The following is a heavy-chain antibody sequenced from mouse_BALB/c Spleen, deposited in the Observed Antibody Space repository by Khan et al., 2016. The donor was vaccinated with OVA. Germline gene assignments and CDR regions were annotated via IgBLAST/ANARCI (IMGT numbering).Heavy chain of an antibody. CDR3: ARGPLYDYDEGFAY. J-gene: IGHJ3*01. CDR2: IDPYNGGT. D-gene: IGHD2-4*01. CDR1: GYSFTDYN. Sequence: EVQLQQSGPELVKPGASVKVSCKAAGYSFTDYNMYWVKQSHGKSLEWIGYIDPYNGGTSYNQKSKGKATLTVDKSSSKAFMHLNSLTAEDSAVYYCARGPLYDYDEGFAYCGQGTLVTVSA. V-gene: IGHV1S135*01.